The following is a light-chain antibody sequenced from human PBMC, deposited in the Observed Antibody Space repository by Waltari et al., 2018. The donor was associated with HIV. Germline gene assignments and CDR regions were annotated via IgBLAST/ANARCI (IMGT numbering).Light chain of an antibody. CDR3: QSYDSSLSGYV. V-gene: IGLV1-40*01. J-gene: IGLJ1*01. Sequence: QSVLTQPPSVSGAPGQRVTTSCTGSSSNIGAGYDVHWYQQLPGTTPNLLIYGNSNRHSGVPDRFSGSKSGTSASLAITGLQAEDEADYYCQSYDSSLSGYVFGTGTKVTVL. CDR2: GNS. CDR1: SSNIGAGYD.